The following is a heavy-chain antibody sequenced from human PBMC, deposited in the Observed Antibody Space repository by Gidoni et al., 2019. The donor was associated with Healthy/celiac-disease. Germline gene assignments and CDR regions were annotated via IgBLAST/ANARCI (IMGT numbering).Heavy chain of an antibody. J-gene: IGHJ4*02. CDR1: GFTFRSYA. Sequence: EVQLLESGGGLVQPGGSLRLSGAASGFTFRSYAMGWVRPAPGKGLEWVSAISGSGGSTYYADSVKGRFTISRDNSKNTLYLQMNSLRAEDTAVYYCAKSPLTVTSPSYYFDYWGQGTLVTVSS. V-gene: IGHV3-23*01. CDR2: ISGSGGST. CDR3: AKSPLTVTSPSYYFDY. D-gene: IGHD4-17*01.